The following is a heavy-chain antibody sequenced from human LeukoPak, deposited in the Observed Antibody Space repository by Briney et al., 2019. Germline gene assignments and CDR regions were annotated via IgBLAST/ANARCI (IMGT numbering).Heavy chain of an antibody. D-gene: IGHD3-9*01. V-gene: IGHV1-18*01. CDR2: ISAYNGNT. Sequence: ASVKVSCKASGYTFTSYGISWVRQAPGQGLEWMGWISAYNGNTNYAQKPQGRVTMTTDTSTSTAYMELRSLRSDDTAVYYCARDRVDILTGYLNDAFDIWGQGTMVTVSS. CDR3: ARDRVDILTGYLNDAFDI. CDR1: GYTFTSYG. J-gene: IGHJ3*02.